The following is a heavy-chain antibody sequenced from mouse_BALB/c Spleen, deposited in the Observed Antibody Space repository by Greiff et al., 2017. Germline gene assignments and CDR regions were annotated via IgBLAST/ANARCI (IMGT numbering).Heavy chain of an antibody. CDR1: GFTFSSYA. CDR3: AREIRRSYAMDY. D-gene: IGHD2-12*01. J-gene: IGHJ4*01. Sequence: EVKLMESGGGLVKPGGSLKLSCAASGFTFSSYAMSWVRQSPEKRLEWVAEISSGGSYTYYPDTVTGRFTISRDNAKNTLYLEMSSLRSEDTAMYYCAREIRRSYAMDYWGQGTSVTVSS. V-gene: IGHV5-9-4*01. CDR2: ISSGGSYT.